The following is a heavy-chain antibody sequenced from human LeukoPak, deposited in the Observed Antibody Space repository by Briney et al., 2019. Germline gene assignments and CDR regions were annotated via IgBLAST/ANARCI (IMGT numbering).Heavy chain of an antibody. Sequence: ASVKVSCKASGYTFTSYYMHWVRQAPGQGLEWMGIINPSGGSTSYAQKFQGRVTMTRDTSTSTVYMELSSLGSEDTAVYYCASSSGWEFDYWGQGTLVTVSS. CDR2: INPSGGST. CDR3: ASSSGWEFDY. J-gene: IGHJ4*02. CDR1: GYTFTSYY. V-gene: IGHV1-46*01. D-gene: IGHD6-19*01.